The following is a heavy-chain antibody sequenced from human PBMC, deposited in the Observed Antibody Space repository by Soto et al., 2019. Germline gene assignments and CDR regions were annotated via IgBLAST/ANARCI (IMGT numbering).Heavy chain of an antibody. CDR3: ARVPFWYGSGRDSYFGVDL. Sequence: LRLSFEGSEXSVSNSDMSWVRQAPGKGLEWVSAIYAGGSTYYADSVKGRFTTSRDESKNTLYLQMNSLRAEDTALYYCARVPFWYGSGRDSYFGVDLWGQGTTVTVSS. CDR2: IYAGGST. D-gene: IGHD3-10*01. CDR1: EXSVSNSD. V-gene: IGHV3-53*01. J-gene: IGHJ6*02.